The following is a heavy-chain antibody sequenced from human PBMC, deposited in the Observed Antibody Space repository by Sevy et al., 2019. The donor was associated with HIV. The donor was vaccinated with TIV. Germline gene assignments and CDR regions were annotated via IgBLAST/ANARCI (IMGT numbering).Heavy chain of an antibody. CDR1: GYTFTGYY. V-gene: IGHV1-2*02. D-gene: IGHD1-7*01. CDR3: VRDMELVDEGTQEFYY. J-gene: IGHJ4*02. CDR2: INPNSGGT. Sequence: ASVKVSCKASGYTFTGYYMHWVRQAPGQGLEWMGWINPNSGGTNYAQKFQGRVTMTRDTSISTAYMELSRLRSDDTALYYCVRDMELVDEGTQEFYYWGQGTRVTVSS.